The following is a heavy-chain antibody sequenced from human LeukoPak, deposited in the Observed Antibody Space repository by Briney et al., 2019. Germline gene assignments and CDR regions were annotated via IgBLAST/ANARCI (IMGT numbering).Heavy chain of an antibody. CDR3: ARELYYDSSGYSDY. D-gene: IGHD3-22*01. Sequence: ASVKVSCKASGYTFTSYDINWVQPATGQGLEWMGWMNPNSGNTGYAQKFQGRVTMTRNTSISTAYMELSSLRSEDTAVYYCARELYYDSSGYSDYWGQGTLVTVSS. CDR1: GYTFTSYD. V-gene: IGHV1-8*01. CDR2: MNPNSGNT. J-gene: IGHJ4*02.